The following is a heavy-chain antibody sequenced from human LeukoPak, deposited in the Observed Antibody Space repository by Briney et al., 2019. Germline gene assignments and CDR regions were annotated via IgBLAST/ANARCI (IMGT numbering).Heavy chain of an antibody. CDR1: GGSISSSSYY. CDR3: ARYYDFWSGYDY. J-gene: IGHJ4*02. Sequence: SETLSLTCTVSGGSISSSSYYWGWIRQPPGTGLEWIGSIYYSGSTYYNPSLKSRVTISVDTSKNQFSLKLSSVTAADTAVYYCARYYDFWSGYDYWGQGTLVTVSS. D-gene: IGHD3-3*01. CDR2: IYYSGST. V-gene: IGHV4-39*01.